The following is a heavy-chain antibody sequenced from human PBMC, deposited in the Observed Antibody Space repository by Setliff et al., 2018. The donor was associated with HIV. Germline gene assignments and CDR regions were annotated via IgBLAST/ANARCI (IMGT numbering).Heavy chain of an antibody. CDR3: ARVATVTTPFDY. V-gene: IGHV1-2*06. D-gene: IGHD4-17*01. CDR2: ISPNTGGT. CDR1: GYTFTGYY. J-gene: IGHJ4*02. Sequence: ASVKVSCKASGYTFTGYYIHWVRQAPGQGLEWMGRISPNTGGTIYAQKFQGRVTMTRDTSISTAYMELSSLTSDNTAVYYCARVATVTTPFDYWGQGTLVTVSS.